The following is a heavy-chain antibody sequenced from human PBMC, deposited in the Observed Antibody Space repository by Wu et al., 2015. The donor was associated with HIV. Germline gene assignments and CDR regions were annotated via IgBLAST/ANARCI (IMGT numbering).Heavy chain of an antibody. CDR3: ARPGRKSCTDLLRPPPVGTMSLYPS. V-gene: IGHV1-2*02. D-gene: IGHD1-1*01. CDR1: GYSFSDYY. CDR2: INPRKHDI. Sequence: QVKLVQSGAVVKKPGASVKVSCRASGYSFSDYYLHWVRQAPGQGLEWVGWINPRKHDIKYALKFEGRVTMTKDTSVNTVYMELSGLRSDDMGMFYCARPGRKSCTDLLRPPPVGTMSLYPSWG. J-gene: IGHJ1*01.